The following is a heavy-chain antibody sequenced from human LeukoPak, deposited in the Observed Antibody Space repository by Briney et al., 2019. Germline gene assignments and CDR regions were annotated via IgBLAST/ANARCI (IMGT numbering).Heavy chain of an antibody. V-gene: IGHV3-21*01. D-gene: IGHD5-24*01. CDR1: GFTFSTYS. Sequence: GGSLRLSCAASGFTFSTYSINWVRQAPGKRLEWVSSISSSSSHIYYADSLKGRFTISRDNDKNSLYLQMNSLRAEDTAVYYCARGSSRDDYRAFDYWGQGTRVTVSS. CDR2: ISSSSSHI. J-gene: IGHJ4*02. CDR3: ARGSSRDDYRAFDY.